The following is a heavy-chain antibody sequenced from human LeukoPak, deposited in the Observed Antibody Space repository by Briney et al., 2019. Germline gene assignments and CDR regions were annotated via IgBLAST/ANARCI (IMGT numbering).Heavy chain of an antibody. CDR1: GFTFSSYA. V-gene: IGHV3-23*01. CDR3: AKDTQGGDY. J-gene: IGHJ4*02. CDR2: ISGSGGST. Sequence: RSGGSLRLSCAASGFTFSSYAMSWVRQAPGKGLKWVSAISGSGGSTYYADSVKGRFTISRDNSKNTLYLQMNSLRAEDTAVYYCAKDTQGGDYWGQGTLVTVSS. D-gene: IGHD2-15*01.